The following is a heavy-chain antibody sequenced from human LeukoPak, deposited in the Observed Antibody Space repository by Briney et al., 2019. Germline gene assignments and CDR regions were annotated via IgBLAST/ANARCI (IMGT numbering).Heavy chain of an antibody. D-gene: IGHD6-13*01. CDR2: IKQDGSEK. CDR3: ARGTIAAAGYYYFDY. Sequence: GGSLRLSCAASGFTFSSYWMSWVRQAPGKGLEWVANIKQDGSEKYYVDSMKGRFTISRDNAKNSLYLQMNSLRAEDTAVYYCARGTIAAAGYYYFDYWGQGTQVTVSS. V-gene: IGHV3-7*04. CDR1: GFTFSSYW. J-gene: IGHJ4*02.